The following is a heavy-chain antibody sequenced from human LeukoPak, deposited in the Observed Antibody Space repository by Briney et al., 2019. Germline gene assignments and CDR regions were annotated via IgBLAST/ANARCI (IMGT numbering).Heavy chain of an antibody. J-gene: IGHJ3*02. CDR3: ARDVYDFWSGYGDDAFDI. CDR1: GYTFTGYY. D-gene: IGHD3-3*01. Sequence: GASVKVSCKASGYTFTGYYMHWVRQAPGQGLEWMGGIIPIFGTANYAQKFQGRVTITADESTSTAYMELSSLRSEDTAVYYCARDVYDFWSGYGDDAFDIWGQGTMVTVSS. CDR2: IIPIFGTA. V-gene: IGHV1-69*13.